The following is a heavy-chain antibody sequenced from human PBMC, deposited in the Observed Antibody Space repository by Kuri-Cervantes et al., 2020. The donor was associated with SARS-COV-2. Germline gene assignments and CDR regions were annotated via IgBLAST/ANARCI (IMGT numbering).Heavy chain of an antibody. V-gene: IGHV3-64*01. CDR2: ISSNGGST. Sequence: GGSLRLSCTASGFTFGDYAMSWVRQAPGKGLEYVSAISSNGGSTYYANSVKGRFTISRDNSKNTLYLQMGSLRAEDMAVYYCARCFGWSVGAHYYYYGMDVWGQGTTVTVSS. CDR3: ARCFGWSVGAHYYYYGMDV. J-gene: IGHJ6*02. D-gene: IGHD2-15*01. CDR1: GFTFGDYA.